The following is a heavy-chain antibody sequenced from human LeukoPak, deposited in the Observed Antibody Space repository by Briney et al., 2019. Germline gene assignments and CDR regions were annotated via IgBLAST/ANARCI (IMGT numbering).Heavy chain of an antibody. D-gene: IGHD3-22*01. CDR3: ARLGPGWLPNAFDI. CDR2: IYYSGST. J-gene: IGHJ3*02. CDR1: GGSFTGYY. V-gene: IGHV4-34*01. Sequence: SETLSLTCAVYGGSFTGYYWHWIRQPPGKGLEWIGSIYYSGSTYYNPSLKSRVTISVDTSKNQFSLKLSSVTAADTAVYYCARLGPGWLPNAFDIWGQGTMVTVSS.